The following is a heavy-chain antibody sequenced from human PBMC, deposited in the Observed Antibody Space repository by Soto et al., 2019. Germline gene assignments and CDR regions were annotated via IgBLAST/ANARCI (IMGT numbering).Heavy chain of an antibody. J-gene: IGHJ4*02. Sequence: QLQLQESGSGLVKPSQTLSLTCAVSGGSISSGGYSWSWIRQPPGKGLEWIGYVYHSGNPYYNPSLKGRVTISLDRSKNQFSLELGSVTAADPAVYYCARLALVTRIFDYWGQGTLVTVSS. D-gene: IGHD2-21*02. V-gene: IGHV4-30-2*01. CDR2: VYHSGNP. CDR1: GGSISSGGYS. CDR3: ARLALVTRIFDY.